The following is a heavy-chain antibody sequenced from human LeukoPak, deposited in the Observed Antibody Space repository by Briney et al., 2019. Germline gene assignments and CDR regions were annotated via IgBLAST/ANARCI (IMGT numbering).Heavy chain of an antibody. V-gene: IGHV4-39*01. D-gene: IGHD1-26*01. CDR1: GGSISSSSYY. CDR3: ARQGDSGSYRSTDAFDI. CDR2: IYYSGST. J-gene: IGHJ3*02. Sequence: SETLSLTCTVSGGSISSSSYYWGWIRQPPGKGLEWIGSIYYSGSTYYNPSLKSRVTISVDTSKNQFSLKLSSVTAADTAVYYCARQGDSGSYRSTDAFDIWGQGTMVTVSS.